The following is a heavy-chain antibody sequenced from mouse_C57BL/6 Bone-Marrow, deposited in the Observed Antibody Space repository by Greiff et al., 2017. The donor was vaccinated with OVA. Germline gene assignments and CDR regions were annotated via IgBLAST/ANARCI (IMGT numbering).Heavy chain of an antibody. Sequence: QVQLQQPGAELVKPGASVKMSCKASGYTFTSYWITWVKQRPGQGLEWIGDIYPGSGSTNYNEKFKSKATLTVDTSSSTAYMQLSSLTSEDSAVYYCAKEEIYYGNYVGDYFDYWGQGTTLTGSS. CDR3: AKEEIYYGNYVGDYFDY. CDR1: GYTFTSYW. CDR2: IYPGSGST. J-gene: IGHJ2*01. V-gene: IGHV1-55*01. D-gene: IGHD2-1*01.